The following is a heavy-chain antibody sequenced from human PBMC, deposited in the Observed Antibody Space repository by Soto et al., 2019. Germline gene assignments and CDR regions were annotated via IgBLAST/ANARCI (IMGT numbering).Heavy chain of an antibody. V-gene: IGHV3-33*01. J-gene: IGHJ6*02. CDR2: IWYDGSNK. CDR1: GFTFSSYG. CDR3: AREGGRYRSSTSCYSVYYYYYGMDV. D-gene: IGHD2-2*01. Sequence: PGGSLRLSCAASGFTFSSYGMHWVRQAPGQGLEWVAVIWYDGSNKYYADSVKGRFTISRDNSKNTLYLQMNSLRAEDTAVYYCAREGGRYRSSTSCYSVYYYYYGMDVWGQGTTVTVSS.